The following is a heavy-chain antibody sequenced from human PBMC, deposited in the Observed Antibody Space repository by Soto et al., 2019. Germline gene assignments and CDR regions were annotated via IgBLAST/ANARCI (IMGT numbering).Heavy chain of an antibody. D-gene: IGHD1-26*01. Sequence: EVQLVESGGGLVQPGRSLRLSWAASGFTFDDYAMHWVRQAPGKGLEWVSGISWNSGSIGYADSVKGRFTISRDNAKNSLYLQMNSLRAEDTALYYCAKGAGRGAFDIWGQGTMVTVSS. CDR2: ISWNSGSI. J-gene: IGHJ3*02. CDR3: AKGAGRGAFDI. CDR1: GFTFDDYA. V-gene: IGHV3-9*01.